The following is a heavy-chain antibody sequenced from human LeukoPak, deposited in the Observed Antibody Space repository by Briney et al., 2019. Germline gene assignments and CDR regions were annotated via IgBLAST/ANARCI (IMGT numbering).Heavy chain of an antibody. D-gene: IGHD2-2*01. CDR2: INTSGST. CDR1: GGSFSGYY. Sequence: SETLSLTCAVSGGSFSGYYWSWVRQPAGKGLDWIGSINTSGSTNYSPSLKSRVTISVDTSKNQFSLKLSSVTAPDTAVYYCARDRCNSISCPDAFGIWGQGTMVTVSS. J-gene: IGHJ3*02. CDR3: ARDRCNSISCPDAFGI. V-gene: IGHV4-4*07.